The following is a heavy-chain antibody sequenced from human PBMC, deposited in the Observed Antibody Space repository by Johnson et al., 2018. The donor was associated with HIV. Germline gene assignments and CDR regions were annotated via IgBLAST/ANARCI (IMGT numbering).Heavy chain of an antibody. CDR3: SREYVGQWLGPRHAFDI. CDR2: ISGSGGST. Sequence: VQLVESAGVVVQPGGSLRLSCAASGFTFDDYAMHWVRQAPGKGLEWVSVISGSGGSTSYADSVPGRFTISRDNSKHTLYLQMNSLRAEDTAVYYCSREYVGQWLGPRHAFDIWGQGTMVTVSS. J-gene: IGHJ3*02. V-gene: IGHV3-23*04. CDR1: GFTFDDYA. D-gene: IGHD6-19*01.